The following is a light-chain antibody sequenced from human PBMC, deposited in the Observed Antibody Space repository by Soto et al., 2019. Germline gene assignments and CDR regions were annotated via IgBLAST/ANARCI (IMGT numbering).Light chain of an antibody. CDR2: GNS. Sequence: QSLLTQPPSVSGAPWQRVTISCTGSSSNIGAGYDVHWYQQLPGTAPKLLIYGNSNRPSGVPDRFSGSKSGTSASLAITGLQAEDEADYYCQSYDSSRSVLYVFGTGTKVTVL. CDR1: SSNIGAGYD. J-gene: IGLJ1*01. V-gene: IGLV1-40*01. CDR3: QSYDSSRSVLYV.